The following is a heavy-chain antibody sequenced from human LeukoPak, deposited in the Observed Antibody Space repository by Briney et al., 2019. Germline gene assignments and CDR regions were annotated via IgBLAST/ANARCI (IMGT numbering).Heavy chain of an antibody. D-gene: IGHD2-2*01. V-gene: IGHV3-33*01. CDR2: IWYDGSNK. Sequence: GRSLRLSCAASGFTFSRYGMHWVRQAPGKGLEWVAVIWYDGSNKYYADSVKGRFTISRDNSKNTLYLQMNSLRAEDTAVYYCARVERDIVVVPAAKNYYYYYMDVWGKGTTVTVSS. J-gene: IGHJ6*03. CDR3: ARVERDIVVVPAAKNYYYYYMDV. CDR1: GFTFSRYG.